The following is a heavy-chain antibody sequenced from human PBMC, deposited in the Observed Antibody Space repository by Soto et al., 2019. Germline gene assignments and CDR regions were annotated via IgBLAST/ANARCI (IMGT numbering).Heavy chain of an antibody. CDR3: ARNNCSGGSCYAFLFDV. V-gene: IGHV4-31*03. D-gene: IGHD2-15*01. CDR1: GGSISSGGYY. Sequence: SETLSLTCTVSGGSISSGGYYWSWIRQHPGKGLEWIGYIYYSGSTYYNPSLKSRVTISVDTSKNQFSLKLSSVTAADTAVYYCARNNCSGGSCYAFLFDVWGQGSLVTVSS. J-gene: IGHJ4*02. CDR2: IYYSGST.